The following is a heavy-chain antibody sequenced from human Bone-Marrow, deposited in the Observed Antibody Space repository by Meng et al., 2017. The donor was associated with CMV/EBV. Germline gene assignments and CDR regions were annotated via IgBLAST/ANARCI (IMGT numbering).Heavy chain of an antibody. Sequence: SVKVSCKASGGTFSSYAISWVRQAPGQGLEWMGGIIPIFGTANYAQKFQGRVAITTDESTSTAYMELSSLRSEDTAVYYCARGSRYGGKLYYFDYCGQGTLVTVSS. CDR1: GGTFSSYA. J-gene: IGHJ4*02. CDR2: IIPIFGTA. V-gene: IGHV1-69*05. D-gene: IGHD1-26*01. CDR3: ARGSRYGGKLYYFDY.